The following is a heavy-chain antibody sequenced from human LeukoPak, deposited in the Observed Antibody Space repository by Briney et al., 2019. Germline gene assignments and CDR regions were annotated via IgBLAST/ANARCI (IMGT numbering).Heavy chain of an antibody. CDR3: AREEVITGAFDI. V-gene: IGHV4-30-2*01. CDR1: GGSISSGGYS. CDR2: VYHSGST. J-gene: IGHJ3*02. Sequence: SQTLSLTCAVSGGSISSGGYSWSWIRQPPGKGLEWIGYVYHSGSTYYNPSLKSRVTISVDRSKNQFSLKLSSVTAADTAVYYCAREEVITGAFDIWGQGTMVTVSS. D-gene: IGHD3-22*01.